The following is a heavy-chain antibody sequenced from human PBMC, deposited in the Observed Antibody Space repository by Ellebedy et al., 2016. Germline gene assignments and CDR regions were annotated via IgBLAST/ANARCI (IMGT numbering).Heavy chain of an antibody. CDR2: IYHSGST. Sequence: SETLSLTXTVSGGSVATYSWTWIRQPPGRAMEWLGYIYHSGSTKINPSLRNRVTMSVDTSKKEFSLRLNSLNAADTAVYFCARGLYFDSSGYHYWFDPWGQGTLVTVSS. CDR3: ARGLYFDSSGYHYWFDP. J-gene: IGHJ5*02. V-gene: IGHV4-59*02. CDR1: GGSVATYS. D-gene: IGHD3-22*01.